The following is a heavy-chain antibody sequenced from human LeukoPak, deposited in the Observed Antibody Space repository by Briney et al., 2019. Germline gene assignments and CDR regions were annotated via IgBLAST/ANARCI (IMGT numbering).Heavy chain of an antibody. CDR1: GYTFTGYY. D-gene: IGHD2-2*01. Sequence: ASVKVSCKASGYTFTGYYMHWVRQAPGQGLEWMGWINPNSGGTNYAQKFQGWVTMTRDTSISTAYMELSRLRSDDTAVYYCARDRGSFGVGILGVVVPNWFDPWGQGTLVTVSS. CDR2: INPNSGGT. CDR3: ARDRGSFGVGILGVVVPNWFDP. J-gene: IGHJ5*02. V-gene: IGHV1-2*04.